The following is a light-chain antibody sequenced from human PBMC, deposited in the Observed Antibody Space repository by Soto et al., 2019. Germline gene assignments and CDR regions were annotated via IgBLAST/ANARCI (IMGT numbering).Light chain of an antibody. V-gene: IGLV2-23*01. Sequence: QSALTQPASVSGSPGQSITISCTGTSSDIGGYHLVSWYQQHPGKAPKLIIYEDSYRPSGVSFRFSGSKSGNTASLTISGLQAEDEADYYCCAFAGLTTFILFGGGTKRTVL. CDR3: CAFAGLTTFIL. J-gene: IGLJ2*01. CDR1: SSDIGGYHL. CDR2: EDS.